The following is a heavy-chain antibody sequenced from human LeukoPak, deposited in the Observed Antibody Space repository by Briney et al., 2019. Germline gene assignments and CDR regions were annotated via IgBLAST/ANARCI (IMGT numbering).Heavy chain of an antibody. D-gene: IGHD6-13*01. CDR2: IYSGGDT. CDR1: GFTVSNNY. V-gene: IGHV3-66*01. Sequence: GGSLRLSCAASGFTVSNNYMNWVRQAPGKGLEWVSLIYSGGDTSYADSVKGRFTVSRDHSKNTLYLQMNSLRAEDTAVYYCARDSPAVALITYAWGQGTLVIVSS. CDR3: ARDSPAVALITYA. J-gene: IGHJ5*02.